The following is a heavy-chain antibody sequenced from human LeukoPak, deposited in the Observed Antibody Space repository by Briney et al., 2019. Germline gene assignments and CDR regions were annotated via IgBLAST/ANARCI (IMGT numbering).Heavy chain of an antibody. CDR3: ASSEGLGWGADFDY. CDR1: GYTFTGYY. D-gene: IGHD7-27*01. V-gene: IGHV1-2*02. Sequence: ASVKVSCKASGYTFTGYYMHWVRQAPGQGLEWMGWINPNSGGTNYAQKFQGRVTMTRDTSISTAYMELSRLRSDDTAVYYCASSEGLGWGADFDYWGQGTLVTVSP. CDR2: INPNSGGT. J-gene: IGHJ4*02.